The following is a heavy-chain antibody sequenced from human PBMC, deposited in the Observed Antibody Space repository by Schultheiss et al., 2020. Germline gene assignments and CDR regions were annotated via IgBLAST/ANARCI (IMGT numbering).Heavy chain of an antibody. CDR3: AKPRGSGWYSTYFDY. CDR1: GFTFDDYA. Sequence: SLKIFCAASGFTFDDYAMHWVRQAPGKGLEWVSGISWNRGSIGYADSVKGRFTISRDNAKNSLYLQMNSLRAEDTALYYCAKPRGSGWYSTYFDYWGQGTLVTVSS. V-gene: IGHV3-9*01. J-gene: IGHJ4*02. D-gene: IGHD6-19*01. CDR2: ISWNRGSI.